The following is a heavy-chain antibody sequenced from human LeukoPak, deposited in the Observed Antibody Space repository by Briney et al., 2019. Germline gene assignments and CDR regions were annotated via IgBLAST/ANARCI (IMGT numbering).Heavy chain of an antibody. V-gene: IGHV4-59*01. J-gene: IGHJ6*02. CDR1: GGSISSYY. CDR3: ARVSGDYRYYYYGMDV. D-gene: IGHD4-17*01. CDR2: IYYSGST. Sequence: SETLSLTCTVSGGSISSYYWSWIRQPPGKGLEWIGYIYYSGSTNYNPSLKSRVTISVDTSKNQFSLKLSSVTAADTAVYYCARVSGDYRYYYYGMDVWGQGTTVTVPS.